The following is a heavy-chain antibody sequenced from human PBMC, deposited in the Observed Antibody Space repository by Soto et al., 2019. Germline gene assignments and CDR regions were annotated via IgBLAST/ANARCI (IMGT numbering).Heavy chain of an antibody. D-gene: IGHD3-10*01. Sequence: QVQLVQSGAEVKKPGASVKVSCKASGYTFTSYGISWVRQAPGQGLEWMGWISAYNGNTNYEQKLQGRGTMTTDTSTSTAYMELRSQGYDETAVYYFANDPQLDLWFGELASYYYSMDVWGQGTTVTVSS. CDR3: ANDPQLDLWFGELASYYYSMDV. CDR1: GYTFTSYG. V-gene: IGHV1-18*01. J-gene: IGHJ6*02. CDR2: ISAYNGNT.